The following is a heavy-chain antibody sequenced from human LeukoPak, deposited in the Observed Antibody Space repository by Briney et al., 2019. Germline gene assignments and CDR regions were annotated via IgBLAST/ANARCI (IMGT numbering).Heavy chain of an antibody. CDR2: IKSKTDGGTT. J-gene: IGHJ4*02. CDR3: ASIAAAGYLDY. Sequence: GGSLRLSCAASGFTFSNAWMSWVRQAPGKGLEWVGRIKSKTDGGTTDYAAPVKGRFTISRDDSKNTLYLQMNSLKTEDTAVYYCASIAAAGYLDYWGQGTLVTVSS. D-gene: IGHD6-13*01. CDR1: GFTFSNAW. V-gene: IGHV3-15*01.